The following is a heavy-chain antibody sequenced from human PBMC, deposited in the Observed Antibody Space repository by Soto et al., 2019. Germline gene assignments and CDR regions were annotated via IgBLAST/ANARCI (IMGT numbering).Heavy chain of an antibody. J-gene: IGHJ4*02. CDR1: SGSISSGGYS. V-gene: IGHV4-30-2*01. CDR3: ARDPGR. CDR2: IYHSGST. Sequence: PSETLSLTCAVSSGSISSGGYSWSWIRQPPGKGLEWIGYIYHSGSTYYNPSLKSRVTISVDRSKNQFSLKLSSVTAADTAVYYCARDPGRWGQGTLVTVSS.